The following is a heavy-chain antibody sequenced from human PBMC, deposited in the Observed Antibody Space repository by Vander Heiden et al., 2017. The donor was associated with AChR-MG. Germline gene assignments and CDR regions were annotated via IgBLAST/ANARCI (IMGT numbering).Heavy chain of an antibody. CDR2: MNSDGSTT. Sequence: EVQLVESGGGLVQPGGSLRLSCAASGFTFSNYWMHWVRQAPGKGLVWVSRMNSDGSTTYYADSVKGRFTISRDNAKNTMYLQLNSLRAEDTAVYYCARLIPYSWYNDYWGQGILVTVSS. CDR3: ARLIPYSWYNDY. J-gene: IGHJ4*02. V-gene: IGHV3-74*01. D-gene: IGHD6-13*01. CDR1: GFTFSNYW.